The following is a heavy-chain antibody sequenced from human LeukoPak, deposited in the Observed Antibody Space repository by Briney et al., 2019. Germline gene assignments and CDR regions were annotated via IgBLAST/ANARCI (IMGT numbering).Heavy chain of an antibody. CDR3: ARLGGSGSPPFYYYGMDV. J-gene: IGHJ6*02. V-gene: IGHV3-53*01. CDR1: GFTVSSNY. Sequence: GVSLRRSCAASGFTVSSNYMSWVRQAQGKGLEWVSVIYSGGSTYYADSVKGRFTISRDNSKNTLYLQMNSLSAEDTAVYYCARLGGSGSPPFYYYGMDVWGQGTTVTVSS. D-gene: IGHD3-10*01. CDR2: IYSGGST.